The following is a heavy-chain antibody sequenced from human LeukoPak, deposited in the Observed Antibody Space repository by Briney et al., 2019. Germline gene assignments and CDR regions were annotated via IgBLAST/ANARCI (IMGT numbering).Heavy chain of an antibody. CDR2: ISSDGSST. CDR1: GFTFRNHL. V-gene: IGHV3-74*03. Sequence: PGGSLRLSCAASGFTFRNHLMHGVRQTPGKGLVWVSRISSDGSSTTYADSVKGRFTISRDNDKNTLYLQMNNLRAEDTAMYYCARDQRVTGRPDIDYWGQGTLVIVSS. D-gene: IGHD6-6*01. CDR3: ARDQRVTGRPDIDY. J-gene: IGHJ4*02.